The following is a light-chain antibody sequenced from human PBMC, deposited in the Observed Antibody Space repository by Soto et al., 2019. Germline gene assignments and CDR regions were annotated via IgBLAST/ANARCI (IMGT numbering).Light chain of an antibody. J-gene: IGLJ3*02. Sequence: QSALTQPRSVSGSPGQSVTISCTGTSSDVGAYNYVSWYQHQPGKAPKVMIYDVSERPSGVPDRFSGSKSDNKASLTISGLQAEDEADYYCCSYAGSYSWVFGGGTKLTVL. CDR3: CSYAGSYSWV. V-gene: IGLV2-11*01. CDR1: SSDVGAYNY. CDR2: DVS.